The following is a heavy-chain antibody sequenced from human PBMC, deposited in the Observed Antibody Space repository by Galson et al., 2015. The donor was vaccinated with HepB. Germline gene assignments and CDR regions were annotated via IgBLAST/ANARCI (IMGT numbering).Heavy chain of an antibody. CDR2: IEKDGSRK. J-gene: IGHJ6*02. CDR1: GFTFSSYW. CDR3: ARGVDTPMGKSYYYGLDV. V-gene: IGHV3-7*05. Sequence: SLRLSCAASGFTFSSYWMSWVRQTPGKGLEWVANIEKDGSRKYYVGSVEGRFTISRDNAKNSLFLQMSSLRAEDTAVYYCARGVDTPMGKSYYYGLDVWGQGTTVAVSS. D-gene: IGHD5-18*01.